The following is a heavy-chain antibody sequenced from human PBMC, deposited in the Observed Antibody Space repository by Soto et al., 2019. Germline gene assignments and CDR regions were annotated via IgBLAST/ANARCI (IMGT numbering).Heavy chain of an antibody. D-gene: IGHD4-4*01. Sequence: SVKVSCKASGGTFSSYAISWVRQAPGQGLEWMGGIIPIFGTANYAQKFQGRVTITADESTSTAYMELSSLRSEDTAVYYCARDPTTVTSWFDPWGQGTLGTVSS. J-gene: IGHJ5*02. CDR1: GGTFSSYA. CDR2: IIPIFGTA. V-gene: IGHV1-69*13. CDR3: ARDPTTVTSWFDP.